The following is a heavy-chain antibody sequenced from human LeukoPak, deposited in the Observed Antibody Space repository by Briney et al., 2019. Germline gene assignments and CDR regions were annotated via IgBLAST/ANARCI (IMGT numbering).Heavy chain of an antibody. CDR2: ISSSSIYI. J-gene: IGHJ6*02. CDR1: GFTFSSYT. Sequence: GGSLRLSCAASGFTFSSYTMNWVRQAPGKGLEWVSSISSSSIYIYYADSVKGRFTISRDNSKNTLYLQMNSLRAEDTAVYYCAKDRVNFGVVLYGMDVWGQGTTVTVSS. CDR3: AKDRVNFGVVLYGMDV. D-gene: IGHD3-3*01. V-gene: IGHV3-21*01.